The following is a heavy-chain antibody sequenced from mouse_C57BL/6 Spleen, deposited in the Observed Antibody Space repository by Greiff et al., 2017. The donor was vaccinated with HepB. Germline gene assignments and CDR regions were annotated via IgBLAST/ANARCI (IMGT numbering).Heavy chain of an antibody. D-gene: IGHD1-1*01. Sequence: QVQLQRPGAELVKPGASVKLSCKASGYTFTSYWMHWVKQRPGQGLEWIGMIHPNSGSTNYNEKFKSKATLTVDKSSSTAYMQLSSLTSEDSAVYYCARKDYYGSSYAMDYWGQGTSVTVSS. J-gene: IGHJ4*01. CDR1: GYTFTSYW. V-gene: IGHV1-64*01. CDR2: IHPNSGST. CDR3: ARKDYYGSSYAMDY.